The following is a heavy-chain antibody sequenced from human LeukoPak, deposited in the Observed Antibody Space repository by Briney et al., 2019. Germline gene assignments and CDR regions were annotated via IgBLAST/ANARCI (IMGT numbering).Heavy chain of an antibody. CDR2: IYYSGST. V-gene: IGHV4-39*07. CDR1: GGSISSSSYY. Sequence: SETLSLTCTVSGGSISSSSYYWGWIRQPPGKGLEWIGSIYYSGSTYYNPSLKSRVTISVDTSKNQFSLKLSSVTAADTAVYYCEVRYYDFWSGNYYFDSWGQGTLVTVSS. J-gene: IGHJ4*02. D-gene: IGHD3-3*01. CDR3: EVRYYDFWSGNYYFDS.